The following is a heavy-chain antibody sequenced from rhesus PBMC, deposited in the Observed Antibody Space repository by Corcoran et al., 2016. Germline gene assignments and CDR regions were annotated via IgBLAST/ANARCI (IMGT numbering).Heavy chain of an antibody. CDR2: ISGSSGST. V-gene: IGHV4-99*01. J-gene: IGHJ4*01. Sequence: QVQLQESGPGLVKPSVTLSLTCAVSGSAISRGYYWGWIRPPPGQGLEYSGYISGSSGSTYYNPSLKSRVTISKDTSKNQFSLKVSAVTAADTAVYYCARPGGGNHLDFWGQGVLVTVSS. CDR1: GSAISRGYY. CDR3: ARPGGGNHLDF. D-gene: IGHD3-34*01.